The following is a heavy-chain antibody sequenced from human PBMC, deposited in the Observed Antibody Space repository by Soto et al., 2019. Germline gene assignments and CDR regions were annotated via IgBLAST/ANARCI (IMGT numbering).Heavy chain of an antibody. Sequence: SLRLSCAASGFTFDDYAMHWVRQAPGKGLEWVSGISWNSGSIGYADSVKGRFTISRDNAKNSLYLQMNSLRAEDTALYYCAKDMSAAGFYFDNWGQGTLVTVSS. CDR1: GFTFDDYA. V-gene: IGHV3-9*01. CDR3: AKDMSAAGFYFDN. D-gene: IGHD6-13*01. CDR2: ISWNSGSI. J-gene: IGHJ4*02.